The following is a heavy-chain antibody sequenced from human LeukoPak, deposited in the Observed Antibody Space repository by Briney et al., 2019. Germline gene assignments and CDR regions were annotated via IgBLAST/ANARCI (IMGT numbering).Heavy chain of an antibody. CDR1: GDSISSSSYY. Sequence: SSETLSLTCIVSGDSISSSSYYWSWIRQHPGKGLEWIGYIYYSGSTYYNPSLKSRVTISVDTSKNQFSLKLSSVTAADTAVHYCARGGKFGYDSSGYRFFDYWGQGTLVTVSS. D-gene: IGHD3-22*01. CDR3: ARGGKFGYDSSGYRFFDY. V-gene: IGHV4-31*03. CDR2: IYYSGST. J-gene: IGHJ4*02.